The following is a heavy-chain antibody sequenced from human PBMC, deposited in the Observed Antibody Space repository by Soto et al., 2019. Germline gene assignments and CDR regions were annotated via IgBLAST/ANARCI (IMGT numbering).Heavy chain of an antibody. D-gene: IGHD3-10*01. V-gene: IGHV4-30-4*01. Sequence: SYPLSLTGTVSGGYISGGDYYWTWIRQSPGKGLEWIGYSSYSGSTYYNPSLKSRVTISVDTSKNQFSLELSSVTAADTAVYFCARAGDYWGQGTLVTVSS. CDR2: SSYSGST. CDR3: ARAGDY. J-gene: IGHJ4*02. CDR1: GGYISGGDYY.